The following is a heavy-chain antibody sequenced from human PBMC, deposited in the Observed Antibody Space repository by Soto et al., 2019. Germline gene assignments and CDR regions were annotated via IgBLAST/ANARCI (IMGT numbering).Heavy chain of an antibody. Sequence: QVQLVQSGGEVKRPGASVKVSCKTSGYTFSNYGITWVRQAPGQPLEWLGWISLYSDGTNYAQKFQGRVSMTTDTSTTTDYMELRSLRSDDTAVYYCARVVPGAEAWFGPWGQGTLVTGSS. V-gene: IGHV1-18*01. CDR3: ARVVPGAEAWFGP. CDR2: ISLYSDGT. CDR1: GYTFSNYG. J-gene: IGHJ5*02. D-gene: IGHD2-2*01.